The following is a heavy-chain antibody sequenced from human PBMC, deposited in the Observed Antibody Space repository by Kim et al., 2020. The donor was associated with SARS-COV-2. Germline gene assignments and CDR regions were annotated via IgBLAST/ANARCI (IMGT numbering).Heavy chain of an antibody. D-gene: IGHD6-19*01. CDR3: ARDRVPGWLDDWYFDL. J-gene: IGHJ2*01. CDR2: IYYSGST. Sequence: SETLSLTCTVSGGSISSYYWSWIRQPPGKGLEWIGYIYYSGSTNYNPSLKSRVTISVDTSKNQFSLKLSSVTAADTAVYYCARDRVPGWLDDWYFDLWGRGTLVTVSS. CDR1: GGSISSYY. V-gene: IGHV4-59*01.